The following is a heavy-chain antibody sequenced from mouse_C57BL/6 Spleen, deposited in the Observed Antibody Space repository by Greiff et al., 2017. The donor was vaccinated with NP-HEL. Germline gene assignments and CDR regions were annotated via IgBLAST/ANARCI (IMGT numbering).Heavy chain of an antibody. CDR2: IYPGNSDT. CDR3: MGYYGSSGY. Sequence: VQLQQSGTVLARPGASVKMSCKTSGYTFTSYWMHWVKQRPGQGLEWIGAIYPGNSDTSYNQKFKGKAKLTAVTSVSTAYMELSSLTNEDSAVYYCMGYYGSSGYWGQGTTLTVSS. V-gene: IGHV1-5*01. D-gene: IGHD1-1*01. J-gene: IGHJ2*01. CDR1: GYTFTSYW.